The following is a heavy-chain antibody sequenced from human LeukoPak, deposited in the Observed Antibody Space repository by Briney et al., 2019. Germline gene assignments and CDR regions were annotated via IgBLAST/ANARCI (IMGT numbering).Heavy chain of an antibody. CDR2: IYYSGST. D-gene: IGHD6-6*01. Sequence: SETLSLTCTVSGGSISSSSYYWGWIRQPPGKGLEWIGSIYYSGSTYYNPSLKSRVTISVDTSKNQFSLKLSSVTAADTAVYYCARHPLSIAARRRLTNAFDIWGQGTMVTVSS. V-gene: IGHV4-39*01. CDR3: ARHPLSIAARRRLTNAFDI. CDR1: GGSISSSSYY. J-gene: IGHJ3*02.